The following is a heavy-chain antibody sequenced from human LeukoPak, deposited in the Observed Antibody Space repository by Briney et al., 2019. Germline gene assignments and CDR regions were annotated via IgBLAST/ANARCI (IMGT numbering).Heavy chain of an antibody. CDR1: GFTFSSYW. CDR2: IKQDGSEK. V-gene: IGHV3-7*01. Sequence: GGSLRLSCAASGFTFSSYWMSWVRQAPGKGLEWVANIKQDGSEKYYVDSVKGRFTISRDNAKNSLYLQMNSLRAEDTAVYYCARDAGDFDWLLNFDYWGQGTLVTVSS. CDR3: ARDAGDFDWLLNFDY. J-gene: IGHJ4*02. D-gene: IGHD3-9*01.